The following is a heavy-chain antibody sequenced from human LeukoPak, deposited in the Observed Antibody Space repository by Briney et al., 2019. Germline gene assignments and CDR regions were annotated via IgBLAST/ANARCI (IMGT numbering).Heavy chain of an antibody. CDR1: GFTFSSYS. J-gene: IGHJ3*02. CDR3: ARVVAVAGTGAYAFDI. D-gene: IGHD6-19*01. CDR2: ISSSSSYI. Sequence: PGGSLRLSCAASGFTFSSYSMNWVRQAPGKGLEWVSPISSSSSYIYYADSVKGRFTISRDNAKNSLYLQMNSLRAEDTAVYYCARVVAVAGTGAYAFDIWGQGTMVTVSS. V-gene: IGHV3-21*01.